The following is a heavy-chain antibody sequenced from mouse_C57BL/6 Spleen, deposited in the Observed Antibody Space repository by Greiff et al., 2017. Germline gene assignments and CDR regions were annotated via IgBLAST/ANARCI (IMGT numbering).Heavy chain of an antibody. CDR3: ARGIFYYGSSYAMDY. J-gene: IGHJ4*01. V-gene: IGHV1-53*01. CDR1: GYTFTSYW. CDR2: INPSNGGT. D-gene: IGHD1-1*01. Sequence: VQLQQPGTELVKPGASVKLSCKASGYTFTSYWMHWVKQRPGQGLEWIGNINPSNGGTNYNEKFKSKATLTVDKSSSTAYMQLSSLTSEDSAVYDCARGIFYYGSSYAMDYWGQGTSVTVSS.